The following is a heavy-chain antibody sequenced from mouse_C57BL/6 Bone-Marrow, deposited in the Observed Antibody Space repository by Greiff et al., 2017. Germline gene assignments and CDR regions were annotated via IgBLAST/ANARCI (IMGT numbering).Heavy chain of an antibody. CDR2: INPNNGGT. CDR3: ARWSYGSDFDY. V-gene: IGHV1-26*01. D-gene: IGHD1-1*01. J-gene: IGHJ2*01. Sequence: VQLQQSGPELVKPGASVKISCKASGYTFTDYYMNWVKQSHGKSLEWIGDINPNNGGTSYNQKFKGKATLTVDKSSSTADMELRSLTSEDSAVYYCARWSYGSDFDYWGQGTTLTVSS. CDR1: GYTFTDYY.